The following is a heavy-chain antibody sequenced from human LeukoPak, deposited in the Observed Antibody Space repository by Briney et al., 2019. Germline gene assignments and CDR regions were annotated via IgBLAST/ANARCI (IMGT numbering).Heavy chain of an antibody. CDR3: ARRGDYDSEAFDI. CDR1: GFTFSGST. CDR2: IRSEAKSYAT. D-gene: IGHD3-22*01. V-gene: IGHV3-73*01. Sequence: GGSLRLSCAASGFTFSGSTIHWVRQASGKGLEWVGRIRSEAKSYATAYIESVKGRFTISRDDSKNTAYLQMNSLKTEDTAVYYCARRGDYDSEAFDIWGQGTKVTVSS. J-gene: IGHJ3*02.